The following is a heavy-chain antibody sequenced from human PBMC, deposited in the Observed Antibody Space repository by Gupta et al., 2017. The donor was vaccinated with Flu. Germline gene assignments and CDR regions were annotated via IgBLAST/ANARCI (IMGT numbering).Heavy chain of an antibody. CDR3: ARDLPKPYCSGTSCYCSPDY. Sequence: EVHLVESGGGLVQPGGSLRLSCAASGFTFSSYWMNWVRQAPGKGLEWVANIKQDGSEKYYVDSVKGRFTISRDNAKNSLFLQMNSLRAEDTAVYFCARDLPKPYCSGTSCYCSPDYWGQGTLVTVSS. D-gene: IGHD2-2*01. CDR2: IKQDGSEK. CDR1: GFTFSSYW. J-gene: IGHJ4*02. V-gene: IGHV3-7*01.